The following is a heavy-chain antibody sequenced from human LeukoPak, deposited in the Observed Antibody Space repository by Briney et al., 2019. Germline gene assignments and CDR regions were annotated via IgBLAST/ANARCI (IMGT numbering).Heavy chain of an antibody. Sequence: PGRSLRLSCAASGFTFSSYGMHWVRQAPAKGLEWVAIISYDGSNKYYADSVKGRFTISRDNSKNTLYLQMNSLRAEDTAAYYCAKEDSSSWSIDYWGQGTLVTVSS. J-gene: IGHJ4*02. V-gene: IGHV3-30*18. D-gene: IGHD6-13*01. CDR1: GFTFSSYG. CDR2: ISYDGSNK. CDR3: AKEDSSSWSIDY.